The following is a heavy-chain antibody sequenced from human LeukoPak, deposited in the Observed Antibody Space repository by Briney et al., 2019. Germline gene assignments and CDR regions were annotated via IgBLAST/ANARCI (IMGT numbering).Heavy chain of an antibody. J-gene: IGHJ4*02. CDR1: GFIFSSYG. Sequence: GSLRLSCAVSGFIFSSYGMNWLRQPPGKGLEWIGSIYYSGNTYNNPSLKSRVTISVDTSKNQLSLKLTSVTAADTAVYYCAMHTVIASSWSLDYWGQGTLVTVSS. CDR3: AMHTVIASSWSLDY. D-gene: IGHD6-13*01. CDR2: IYYSGNT. V-gene: IGHV4-59*05.